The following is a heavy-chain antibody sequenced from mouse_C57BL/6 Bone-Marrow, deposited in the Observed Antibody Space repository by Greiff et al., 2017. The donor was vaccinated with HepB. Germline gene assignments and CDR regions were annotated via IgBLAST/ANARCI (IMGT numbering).Heavy chain of an antibody. D-gene: IGHD2-13*01. CDR3: ARGGYYSDYVYFDV. CDR1: GYAFSSYW. V-gene: IGHV1-80*01. J-gene: IGHJ1*03. CDR2: IYPGDGDT. Sequence: VQLQQPGAELVKPGASVKISCKASGYAFSSYWMNWVKQRPGKGLEWIGKIYPGDGDTNYNGKFKGKATLTADKSSSTAYMQLSSLTSEDSAVYFCARGGYYSDYVYFDVWDTGTTVTVTS.